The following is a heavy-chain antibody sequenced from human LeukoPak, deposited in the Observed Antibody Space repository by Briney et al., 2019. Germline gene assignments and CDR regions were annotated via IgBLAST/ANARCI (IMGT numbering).Heavy chain of an antibody. CDR2: IYYTGVT. J-gene: IGHJ4*02. Sequence: SETLSLTCTVSGGSIRSYYWSWIRQPPGKGLEWIGYIYYTGVTNYSPSLKSRATISVDTSKNQFSLKLSSVTAADTAVYYCARHRNHYYGSGSYPFFDYWGQGTLVTVSS. V-gene: IGHV4-59*08. D-gene: IGHD3-10*01. CDR3: ARHRNHYYGSGSYPFFDY. CDR1: GGSIRSYY.